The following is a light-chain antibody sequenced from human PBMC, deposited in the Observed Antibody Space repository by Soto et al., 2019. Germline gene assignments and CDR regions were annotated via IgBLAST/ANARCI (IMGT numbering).Light chain of an antibody. Sequence: EIVLAKTPATLSLSPGERATLSCRASQSVSSYLAWYQQKPGQAPRLLIYDASNRATGFPARFSGSGSGTDFTLTISSLEPEDFAVYYCQQYGSSTGTLGQGTKVDIK. CDR2: DAS. CDR3: QQYGSSTGT. CDR1: QSVSSY. V-gene: IGKV3-11*01. J-gene: IGKJ1*01.